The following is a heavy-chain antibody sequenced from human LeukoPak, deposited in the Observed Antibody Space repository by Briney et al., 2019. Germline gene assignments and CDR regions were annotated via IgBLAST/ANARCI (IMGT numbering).Heavy chain of an antibody. Sequence: ASVKVSCKASGGTFSSYAISWVRQAPGQGLEWMGGFIPIFGTANYAQKFQGRVTITADESTSTAYMELSSLRSEDTAVYYCARDPGYCSSTSCYGGFDYWGQGTLVTVSS. J-gene: IGHJ4*02. CDR3: ARDPGYCSSTSCYGGFDY. V-gene: IGHV1-69*13. D-gene: IGHD2-2*01. CDR1: GGTFSSYA. CDR2: FIPIFGTA.